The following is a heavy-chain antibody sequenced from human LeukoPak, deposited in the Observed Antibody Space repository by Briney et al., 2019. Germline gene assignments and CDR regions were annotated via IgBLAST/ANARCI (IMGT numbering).Heavy chain of an antibody. CDR1: GFTFSSYA. J-gene: IGHJ6*02. Sequence: GRSLRLSCAASGFTFSSYAMHWVRQAPGKGLEWVAAISYDGTNKYYADSVKGRFTISRDNAKNTLYLQMNTLRVEDTAVYYCTRDLMDYDVSTGLHHYYMDVWGQGTTVTVSS. D-gene: IGHD3-9*01. CDR2: ISYDGTNK. V-gene: IGHV3-30-3*01. CDR3: TRDLMDYDVSTGLHHYYMDV.